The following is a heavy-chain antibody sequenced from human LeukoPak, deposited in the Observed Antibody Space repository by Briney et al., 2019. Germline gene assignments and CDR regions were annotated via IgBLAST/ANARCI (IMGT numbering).Heavy chain of an antibody. CDR3: ARRVSQMAYDFWSGYYNGENNWFDP. CDR2: IYYSGST. Sequence: SETLSLTCTVSGGSMSPYYWGWIRQPPGKGLEWIGSIYYSGSTYYNPSLKSRVTISVDTSKNQFSLKLSSVTAADTAVYYCARRVSQMAYDFWSGYYNGENNWFDPWSQGTLVTVSS. J-gene: IGHJ5*02. D-gene: IGHD3-3*01. V-gene: IGHV4-39*01. CDR1: GGSMSPYY.